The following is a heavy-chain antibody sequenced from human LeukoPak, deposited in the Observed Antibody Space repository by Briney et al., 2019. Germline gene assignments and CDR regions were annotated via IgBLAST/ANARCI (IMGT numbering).Heavy chain of an antibody. J-gene: IGHJ4*02. V-gene: IGHV4-31*03. CDR3: ASGRKYYDSSGYRKYYFDY. D-gene: IGHD3-22*01. CDR1: GGSISSGGYY. Sequence: SQTLSLTCTVSGGSISSGGYYWSWIRQHPGKGLEWIGYIYYSGSTYNNPSLKSRVTISVDTSKNQFSLKLSSVTAADTAVYYCASGRKYYDSSGYRKYYFDYWGQGTLVTVSS. CDR2: IYYSGST.